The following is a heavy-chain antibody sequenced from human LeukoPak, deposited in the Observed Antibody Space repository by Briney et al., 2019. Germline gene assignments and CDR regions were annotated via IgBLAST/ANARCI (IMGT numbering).Heavy chain of an antibody. D-gene: IGHD6-19*01. V-gene: IGHV3-7*01. CDR3: ARDAFDVAVAGTDY. J-gene: IGHJ4*02. CDR2: IKEDGSEK. CDR1: GFTFSSYW. Sequence: PGGSLRLSCAASGFTFSSYWMSWVRQAPGKGLEWVANIKEDGSEKNYVDSVKGRFTISRDNADNSVYLQMNSLRVEDTAVYYCARDAFDVAVAGTDYWGQGTLVTVSS.